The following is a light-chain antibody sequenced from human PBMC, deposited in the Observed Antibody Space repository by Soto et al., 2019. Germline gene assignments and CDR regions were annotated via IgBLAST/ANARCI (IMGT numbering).Light chain of an antibody. CDR1: SSDVGNYNL. J-gene: IGLJ1*01. V-gene: IGLV2-23*02. Sequence: QSALTQPASVSGSPGQSITISCTGTSSDVGNYNLVSWYQQHPGKAPKFMIYEVSKRPSGVSNRFSGSKSDNTASLTISGPQAENKADNSCGSYAGRATLVLGTGTK. CDR2: EVS. CDR3: GSYAGRATLV.